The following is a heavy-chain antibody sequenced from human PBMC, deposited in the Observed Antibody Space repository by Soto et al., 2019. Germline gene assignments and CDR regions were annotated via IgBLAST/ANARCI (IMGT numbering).Heavy chain of an antibody. CDR2: VYYTGST. CDR1: GGSMSGYY. V-gene: IGHV4-59*01. CDR3: ARSIAVPSSHIDH. Sequence: PSETPSLTCRVSGGSMSGYYWSWIRQAPGKGLEWIGYVYYTGSTNYNPSLQSRVTISVDTSNKQFSLSLRLVTAADTAVYFCARSIAVPSSHIDHWGQGIRVTVSS. D-gene: IGHD6-6*01. J-gene: IGHJ4*02.